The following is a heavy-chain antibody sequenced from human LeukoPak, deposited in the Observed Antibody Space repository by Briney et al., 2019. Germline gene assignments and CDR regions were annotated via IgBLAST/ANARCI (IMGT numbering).Heavy chain of an antibody. D-gene: IGHD3-3*01. J-gene: IGHJ5*02. CDR1: GGSISSGGYY. CDR2: IYCSGST. V-gene: IGHV4-31*03. CDR3: ARAITIFGVVKGNWFDP. Sequence: SQTLSLTCTVSGGSISSGGYYWSWIRQHPGKGLEWIGYIYCSGSTYYNPSLKSRVTISVDTSKNQFSLKLSSVTAADTAVYYCARAITIFGVVKGNWFDPWGQGTLVTVSS.